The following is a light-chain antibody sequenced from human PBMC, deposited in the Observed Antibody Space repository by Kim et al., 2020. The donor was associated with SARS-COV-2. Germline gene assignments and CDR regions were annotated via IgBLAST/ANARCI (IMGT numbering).Light chain of an antibody. J-gene: IGKJ2*01. V-gene: IGKV1-5*01. CDR1: QDIHKW. Sequence: SASVGDRIPIPCRASQDIHKWLAWFQQKPGKAPKLLISEASSLKSGVPSRFSGSGFGTHFTLTISSLQPDDCATYYCQQYVSPSRTFGQGTKLEI. CDR2: EAS. CDR3: QQYVSPSRT.